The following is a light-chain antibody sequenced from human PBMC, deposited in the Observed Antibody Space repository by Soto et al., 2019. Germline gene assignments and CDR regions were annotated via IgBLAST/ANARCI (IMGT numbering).Light chain of an antibody. Sequence: EIVLTQSPGTLSLSPGERATLSCRASQSVSSNYLAWYQRKPGQAPRLLIYGASNRATGIPNRFSGSGSGTDFTLTITRLETEDFVVYYCQQYGSSPPTFGHGTKVEI. V-gene: IGKV3-20*01. CDR3: QQYGSSPPT. CDR1: QSVSSNY. CDR2: GAS. J-gene: IGKJ1*01.